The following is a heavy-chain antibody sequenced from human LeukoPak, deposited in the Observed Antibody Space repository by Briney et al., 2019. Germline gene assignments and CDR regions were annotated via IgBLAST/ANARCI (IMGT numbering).Heavy chain of an antibody. CDR3: AKDSKGHTVTTSFDY. CDR2: ISYDGSNK. D-gene: IGHD4-11*01. CDR1: GFTFSSYG. J-gene: IGHJ4*02. V-gene: IGHV3-30*18. Sequence: PGRSLRLSCAASGFTFSSYGMHGVRQAPGKGLEWVAVISYDGSNKYYADSVKGRFTISRDNSKNTLYLQMNSLRAEDTAVYYCAKDSKGHTVTTSFDYWGQGALVTVSS.